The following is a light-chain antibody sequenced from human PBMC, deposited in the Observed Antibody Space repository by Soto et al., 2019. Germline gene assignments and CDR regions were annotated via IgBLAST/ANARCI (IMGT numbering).Light chain of an antibody. J-gene: IGLJ1*01. V-gene: IGLV1-44*01. CDR2: IND. CDR1: SSNIGDNP. Sequence: QSVLTQPPSASGTPGQRITISCSGSSSNIGDNPVNWYQQLPGAAPKLLIYINDQRPSGVPNRFSGSKSDTSASLAISGLQPEDEADYYCAAWDDSLNAIFGTGTKVTVL. CDR3: AAWDDSLNAI.